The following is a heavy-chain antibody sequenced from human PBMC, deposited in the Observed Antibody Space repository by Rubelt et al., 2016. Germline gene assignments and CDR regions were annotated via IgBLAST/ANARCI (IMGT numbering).Heavy chain of an antibody. Sequence: QLVQSGAGVKKPGASVKVSCKASGYTFTSYDINWVRQAAGQGLEWMGKMNPNSGNTDYAQKFQGRVTMTRNTSRSTAYMELSSLRSDDTAVYWCYYSVSRWGQGTLVTVSS. D-gene: IGHD5/OR15-5a*01. CDR2: MNPNSGNT. V-gene: IGHV1-8*01. J-gene: IGHJ4*02. CDR3: YYSVSR. CDR1: GYTFTSYD.